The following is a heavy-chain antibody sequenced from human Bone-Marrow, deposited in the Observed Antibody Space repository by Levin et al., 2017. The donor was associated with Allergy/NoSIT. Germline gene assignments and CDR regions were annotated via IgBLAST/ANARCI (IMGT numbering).Heavy chain of an antibody. CDR1: GGTFSSYA. CDR2: IIPIFGTA. J-gene: IGHJ6*03. CDR3: ATGSYDFWSGYYSYYYYYYMDV. D-gene: IGHD3-3*01. Sequence: SVKVSCKASGGTFSSYAISWVRQAPGQGLEWMGGIIPIFGTANYAQKFQGRVTITADESTSTAYMELSSLRSEDTAVYYCATGSYDFWSGYYSYYYYYYMDVWGKGTTVTVSS. V-gene: IGHV1-69*13.